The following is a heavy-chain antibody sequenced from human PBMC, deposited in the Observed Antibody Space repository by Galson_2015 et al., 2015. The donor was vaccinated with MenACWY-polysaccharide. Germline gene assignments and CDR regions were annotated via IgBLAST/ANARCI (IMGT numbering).Heavy chain of an antibody. J-gene: IGHJ4*02. Sequence: GDSDTRYSPSFQGQVTISADKSISTAYLQWSSLKASDTAMYYCARRNDILTGYCDYWGQGTLVTVSS. V-gene: IGHV5-51*01. CDR2: GDSDT. D-gene: IGHD3-9*01. CDR3: ARRNDILTGYCDY.